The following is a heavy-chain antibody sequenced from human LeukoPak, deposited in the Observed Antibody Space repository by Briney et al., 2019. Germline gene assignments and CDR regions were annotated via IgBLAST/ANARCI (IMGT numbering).Heavy chain of an antibody. CDR3: ARSKGPFDSSGYVDF. V-gene: IGHV1-18*01. Sequence: ASVKVSCKASGYTFTSYAFRWVRQAPGQGLEWMGWISAYNGDTNYAQKFQGRVTMTRDTSTSTVYMELSSLRSEDTAVYYCARSKGPFDSSGYVDFWGQGTLVTVSS. CDR2: ISAYNGDT. J-gene: IGHJ4*02. CDR1: GYTFTSYA. D-gene: IGHD3-22*01.